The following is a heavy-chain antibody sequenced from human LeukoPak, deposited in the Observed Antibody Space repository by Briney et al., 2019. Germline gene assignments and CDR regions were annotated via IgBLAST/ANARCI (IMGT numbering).Heavy chain of an antibody. CDR1: GFTFSSYW. D-gene: IGHD6-13*01. V-gene: IGHV3-74*01. CDR3: ARVGRAAAEKGYFQH. J-gene: IGHJ1*01. CDR2: INSDGSST. Sequence: GGSLRLSCAASGFTFSSYWMHRVRQAPGKGLVWVSRINSDGSSTSYADSVKGRFTISRDNAKNTLYLQMNSLRAEDTAMYYCARVGRAAAEKGYFQHWGQGTLVTVSS.